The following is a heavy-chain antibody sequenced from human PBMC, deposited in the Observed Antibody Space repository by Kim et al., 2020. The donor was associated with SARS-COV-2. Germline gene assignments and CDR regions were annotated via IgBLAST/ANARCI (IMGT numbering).Heavy chain of an antibody. V-gene: IGHV3-30*18. CDR1: GFTFSSYG. Sequence: GGSLRLSCAASGFTFSSYGMHWVRQAPGKGLEWVAVISYDGSNKYYADSVKGRFTISRDNSKNTLYLQMNSLRAEDTAVYYCAKSGYGDFPNAFDIWGQGTMVTVSS. CDR2: ISYDGSNK. CDR3: AKSGYGDFPNAFDI. D-gene: IGHD4-17*01. J-gene: IGHJ3*02.